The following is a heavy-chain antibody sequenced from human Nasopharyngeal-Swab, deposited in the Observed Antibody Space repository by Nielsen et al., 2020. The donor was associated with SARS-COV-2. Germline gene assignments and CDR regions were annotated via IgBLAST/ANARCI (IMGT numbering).Heavy chain of an antibody. Sequence: WARQAPGQGCGWLGIINPSGGSTSYAQKLQGRVTMTRDTSTSTVYMELSSLRSEDTAVYYCARDKSMIVVVITTHPYGMDVWGQGTTVTVSS. CDR3: ARDKSMIVVVITTHPYGMDV. V-gene: IGHV1-46*01. D-gene: IGHD3-22*01. J-gene: IGHJ6*02. CDR2: INPSGGST.